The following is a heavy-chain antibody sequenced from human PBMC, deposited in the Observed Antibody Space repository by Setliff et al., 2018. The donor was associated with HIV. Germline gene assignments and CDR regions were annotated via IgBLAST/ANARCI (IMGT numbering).Heavy chain of an antibody. CDR1: GGSIINNF. V-gene: IGHV4-59*01. J-gene: IGHJ4*02. CDR3: ARSPGVDTNMAFDY. D-gene: IGHD5-18*01. CDR2: IYYSGNT. Sequence: ETLSLTCIVSGGSIINNFWSWIRLPPGKGLEYIGYIYYSGNTDYNPSLKSRVTISVDRSKNQFSLKLNSVTAADTAVYYCARSPGVDTNMAFDYWGQGMLVTVSS.